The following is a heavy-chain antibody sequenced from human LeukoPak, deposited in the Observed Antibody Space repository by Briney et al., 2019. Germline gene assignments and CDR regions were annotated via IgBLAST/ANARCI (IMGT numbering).Heavy chain of an antibody. CDR2: INPNSGGT. Sequence: GASVKVSCKASGYTFTAYYMHWVRQAPGQGLEWMGWINPNSGGTNYAQKFQGRVTMPSDTSISTAYMELSRLRSDDTAVYYCARDYYDSSGFGAFDIWGQGTMVTVSS. CDR1: GYTFTAYY. V-gene: IGHV1-2*02. J-gene: IGHJ3*02. D-gene: IGHD3-22*01. CDR3: ARDYYDSSGFGAFDI.